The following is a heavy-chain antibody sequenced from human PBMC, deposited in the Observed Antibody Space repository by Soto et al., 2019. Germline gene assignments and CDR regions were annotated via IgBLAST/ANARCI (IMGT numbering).Heavy chain of an antibody. D-gene: IGHD3-9*01. Sequence: ASVKVSCKASGYTFTGYYMHWVRQAPGQGLEWMGWINPNSGGTNYAQKFQGWVTMTRDTSISTAYMELSRLGSDDTAVYYCARAHSNYAITIFCFDYWGHGTLVTVSS. CDR2: INPNSGGT. J-gene: IGHJ4*01. CDR1: GYTFTGYY. CDR3: ARAHSNYAITIFCFDY. V-gene: IGHV1-2*04.